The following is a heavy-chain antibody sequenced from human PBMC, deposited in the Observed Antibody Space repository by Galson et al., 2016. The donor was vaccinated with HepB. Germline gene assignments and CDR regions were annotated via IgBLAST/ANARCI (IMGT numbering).Heavy chain of an antibody. Sequence: SVKVSCKASGYKFTSYGFRWVRQVPGQGLEWMGWISAYNGNTNYERRFHGRVTMTTDTSTSTAYMELRSLTSNDTAVYYCARASDFWAGPVDPWGQGTLVIVSS. D-gene: IGHD3/OR15-3a*01. CDR3: ARASDFWAGPVDP. V-gene: IGHV1-18*01. CDR2: ISAYNGNT. J-gene: IGHJ5*02. CDR1: GYKFTSYG.